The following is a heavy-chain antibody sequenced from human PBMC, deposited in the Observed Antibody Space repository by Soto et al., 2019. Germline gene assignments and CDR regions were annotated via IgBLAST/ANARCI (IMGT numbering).Heavy chain of an antibody. CDR2: IYHSGST. J-gene: IGHJ6*02. CDR1: GGSISSSNW. D-gene: IGHD3-22*01. Sequence: QVQLQESGPGLVKPSGTLSLTCAVSGGSISSSNWWSWVRQPPGKGLEWIGEIYHSGSTNYNPSPLRRVPSAADKSKNQFSLKLISVTAADTAVYYCAAAPDTSGYSPRWSYDGRAVWGQGTTVTVSS. CDR3: AAAPDTSGYSPRWSYDGRAV. V-gene: IGHV4-4*02.